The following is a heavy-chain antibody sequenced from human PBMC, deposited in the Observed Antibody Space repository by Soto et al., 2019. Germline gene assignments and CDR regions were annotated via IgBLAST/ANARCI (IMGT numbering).Heavy chain of an antibody. J-gene: IGHJ4*02. D-gene: IGHD3-22*01. CDR1: GFTFSSYG. V-gene: IGHV3-30*03. CDR2: ISYDGSNK. Sequence: QVQLVESGGGVVQPGRSLRLSCAASGFTFSSYGIHWVRQAPGKGLERVAVISYDGSNKYYAYSVKGRLTISRDNSKNTLYLQMDSLRVENTAVYYCARDPHLSGYYSYFDYWGQGTLVTVSS. CDR3: ARDPHLSGYYSYFDY.